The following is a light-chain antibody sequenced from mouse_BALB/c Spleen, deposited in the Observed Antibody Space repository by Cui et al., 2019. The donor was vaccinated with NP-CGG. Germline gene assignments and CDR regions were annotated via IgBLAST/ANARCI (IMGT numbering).Light chain of an antibody. CDR2: GTT. V-gene: IGLV1*01. CDR1: TELVPTINY. CDR3: ALWYSNHWV. J-gene: IGLJ1*01. Sequence: QTVVPQEHALTTSHAETITLTCGSSTELVPTINYANWVQEKPDHLFTGLIGGTTNRPPGVPARFSGSLIGDKAALTITGAQTGDEAIYFCALWYSNHWVFGGGTNLTVL.